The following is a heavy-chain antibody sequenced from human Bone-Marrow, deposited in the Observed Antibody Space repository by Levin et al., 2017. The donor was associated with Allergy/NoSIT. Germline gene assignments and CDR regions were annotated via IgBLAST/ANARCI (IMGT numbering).Heavy chain of an antibody. CDR3: ARDRGIIVVVPAAKDWFDP. CDR2: IYHSGST. Sequence: SETLSLTCAVSGSSISSGYYWGWIRQPPGKGLEWIGSIYHSGSTYYNPSLKSRVTISVDTSKNQFSLKLSSVTAADTAVYYCARDRGIIVVVPAAKDWFDPWGQGTLVTVSS. J-gene: IGHJ5*02. CDR1: GSSISSGYY. V-gene: IGHV4-38-2*02. D-gene: IGHD2-2*01.